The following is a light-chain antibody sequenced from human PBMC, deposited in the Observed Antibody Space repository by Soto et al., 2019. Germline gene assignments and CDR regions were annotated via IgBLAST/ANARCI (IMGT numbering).Light chain of an antibody. V-gene: IGLV2-14*03. J-gene: IGLJ2*01. CDR3: SSYTISSPVV. Sequence: QSALTQPASVSGSPGQSITISCTGTSSDVGGYNYVSWYQHHPGKAPKLMIYDVSNRPSGVSNRFSGSKSGNTASLTISGLQPEDEADYYCSSYTISSPVVFGGGTKLT. CDR2: DVS. CDR1: SSDVGGYNY.